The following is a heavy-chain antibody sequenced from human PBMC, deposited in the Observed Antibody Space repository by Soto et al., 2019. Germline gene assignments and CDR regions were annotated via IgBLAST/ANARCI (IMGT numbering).Heavy chain of an antibody. J-gene: IGHJ3*02. D-gene: IGHD2-15*01. CDR1: GFTFDDYA. CDR3: AKDIGYCSGGSCYSVHAFDI. CDR2: ISWNSGSI. Sequence: GGSLRLSCAASGFTFDDYAMHWVRQAPGKGLEWVSGISWNSGSIGYAGSVKGRFTISRDNAKNSLYLQMNSLRAEDTALYYCAKDIGYCSGGSCYSVHAFDIWGQGTMVTVSS. V-gene: IGHV3-9*01.